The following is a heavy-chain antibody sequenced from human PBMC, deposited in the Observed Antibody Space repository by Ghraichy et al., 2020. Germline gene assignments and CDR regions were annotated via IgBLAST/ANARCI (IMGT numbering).Heavy chain of an antibody. CDR1: GYTFTNYY. J-gene: IGHJ6*02. V-gene: IGHV1-2*04. D-gene: IGHD3-3*01. Sequence: ASVKVSCKASGYTFTNYYMHSVRQAPGQGLEWTGWINPNSGGTNYAQKFQGWVTMTRDTSISTAYMELSRLRSDDTAVYYCAREGSSAFTIFGVDYYYGMDVWGQGTTVTVSS. CDR2: INPNSGGT. CDR3: AREGSSAFTIFGVDYYYGMDV.